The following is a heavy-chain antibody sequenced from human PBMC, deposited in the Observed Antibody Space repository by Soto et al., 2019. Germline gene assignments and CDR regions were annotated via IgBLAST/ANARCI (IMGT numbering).Heavy chain of an antibody. CDR1: GFTFGNYW. D-gene: IGHD4-4*01. CDR2: IKEDGSER. CDR3: TRGHPSIYNY. V-gene: IGHV3-7*01. Sequence: PGGSLRLSCAASGFTFGNYWMSWVRQAPGKGLEWVANIKEDGSERYYVDSVKGRFTISRDNAKNSLYLQMTSLRPEDTAVYYCTRGHPSIYNYWGQGTLVTLSS. J-gene: IGHJ4*02.